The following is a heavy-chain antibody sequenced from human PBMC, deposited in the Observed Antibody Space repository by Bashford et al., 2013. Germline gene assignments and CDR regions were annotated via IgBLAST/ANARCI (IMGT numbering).Heavy chain of an antibody. J-gene: IGHJ4*02. D-gene: IGHD3-22*01. CDR2: FDPEDGET. CDR3: ATGNYYDSSGYYYVV. Sequence: WVRQAPGQGLEWMGGFDPEDGETIYAQKFQGRVTMTEDTSTDTAYMELSSLRSEDTAVYYCATGNYYDSSGYYYVVWGQGTLVTVSS. V-gene: IGHV1-24*01.